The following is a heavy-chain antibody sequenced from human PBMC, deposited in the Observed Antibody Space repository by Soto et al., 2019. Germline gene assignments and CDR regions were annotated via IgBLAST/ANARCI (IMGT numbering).Heavy chain of an antibody. D-gene: IGHD1-7*01. CDR3: DSRDPGTSVDY. CDR2: IYRTGST. Sequence: QVQLQESGPGLVKPSGTLSLTCAVSGGSFTSNNWWTWVRQPPGQGLEWIGEIYRTGSTNYNPSLKSRVTISLDKSEKHFYLKVTSLTAADTAVYYCDSRDPGTSVDYWGQGTLVTVSP. J-gene: IGHJ4*02. CDR1: GGSFTSNNW. V-gene: IGHV4-4*02.